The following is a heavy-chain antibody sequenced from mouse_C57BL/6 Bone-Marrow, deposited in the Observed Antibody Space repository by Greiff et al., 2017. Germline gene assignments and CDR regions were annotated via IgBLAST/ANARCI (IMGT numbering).Heavy chain of an antibody. V-gene: IGHV5-16*01. J-gene: IGHJ2*01. CDR1: GFTFSDYY. CDR2: INYDGSST. Sequence: EVQRVESEGGLVQPGSSMKLSCTASGFTFSDYYMAWVRQVPEKGLEWVANINYDGSSTYYLDSLKSRFIISRDNAKNILYLQMSSLKSEDTATYYCARDNDSRYFDYWGQGTTLTVSS. CDR3: ARDNDSRYFDY. D-gene: IGHD1-1*01.